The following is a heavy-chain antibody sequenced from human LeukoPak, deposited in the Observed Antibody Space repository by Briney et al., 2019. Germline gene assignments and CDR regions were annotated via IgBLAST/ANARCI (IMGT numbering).Heavy chain of an antibody. CDR3: ARGYGPHSPPRY. V-gene: IGHV4-59*11. D-gene: IGHD5-18*01. Sequence: KTSETLSLTCAVSADSFSSHYWTWIRQPPGKGPEWIGYISYIGSTNYNPSLKSRVTISVDTSKNQFSLKLSSVTAADTAVYYCARGYGPHSPPRYWGQGTLVTVSS. CDR2: ISYIGST. J-gene: IGHJ4*02. CDR1: ADSFSSHY.